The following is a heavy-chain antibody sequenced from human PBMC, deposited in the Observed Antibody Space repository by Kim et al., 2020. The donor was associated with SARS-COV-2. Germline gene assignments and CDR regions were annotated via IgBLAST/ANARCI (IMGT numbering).Heavy chain of an antibody. CDR2: IKQDESEK. V-gene: IGHV3-7*03. CDR1: GFTFGTYW. Sequence: GGSLRLSWAASGFTFGTYWMAWVRQAPGKGPEWVANIKQDESEKYYVDSVKGRFTISRDNAKNSLYLQMNSLRAEDTAMYYCARDYKGSLDYWGQGTLVTVSS. J-gene: IGHJ4*02. D-gene: IGHD3-10*01. CDR3: ARDYKGSLDY.